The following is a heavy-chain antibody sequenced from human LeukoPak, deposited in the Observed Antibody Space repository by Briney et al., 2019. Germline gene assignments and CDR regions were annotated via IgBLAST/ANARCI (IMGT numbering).Heavy chain of an antibody. CDR1: GGSISSSSYY. D-gene: IGHD3-22*01. CDR3: ARHNTYYYDSSGYPLGWFDP. J-gene: IGHJ5*02. V-gene: IGHV4-39*01. CDR2: IYYSGST. Sequence: PSETLSLTCTVSGGSISSSSYYWGWIRQPPGKGLEWIGSIYYSGSTYYNPSLKSRVTISVDTSKTQFSLKLSSVTAADTAVYYCARHNTYYYDSSGYPLGWFDPWGQGTLVTVSS.